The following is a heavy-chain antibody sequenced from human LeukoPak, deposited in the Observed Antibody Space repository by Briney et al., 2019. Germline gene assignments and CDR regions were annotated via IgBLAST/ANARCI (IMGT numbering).Heavy chain of an antibody. CDR3: AREGGIAAAGGNWFDP. Sequence: ASVKVSCKASGYTFTGYYMHWVRQAPGQGLEWMGWINSNNGGTNYAQKLQGRVTMTTDTSTSTAYMELRSLRSDDTAVYYCAREGGIAAAGGNWFDPWGQGTLVTVSS. J-gene: IGHJ5*02. CDR2: INSNNGGT. D-gene: IGHD6-13*01. CDR1: GYTFTGYY. V-gene: IGHV1-2*02.